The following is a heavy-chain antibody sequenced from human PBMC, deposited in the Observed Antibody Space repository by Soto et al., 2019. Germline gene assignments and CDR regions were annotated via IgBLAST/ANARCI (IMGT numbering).Heavy chain of an antibody. CDR3: ARGMFCSGGSCGGYYFDY. D-gene: IGHD2-15*01. Sequence: NPSETLSLTCTVSGGSISSYYWSWIRQSPGKGLEWIGYIYYSGSTNYNPSLKRRVTISVDTSKNQFFVKLRSVTAADTAVYYCARGMFCSGGSCGGYYFDYWGRGTLVTVSS. CDR2: IYYSGST. V-gene: IGHV4-59*01. CDR1: GGSISSYY. J-gene: IGHJ4*02.